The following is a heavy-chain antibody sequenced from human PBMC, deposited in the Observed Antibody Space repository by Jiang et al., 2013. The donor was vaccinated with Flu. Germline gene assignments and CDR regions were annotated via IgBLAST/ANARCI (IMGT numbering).Heavy chain of an antibody. Sequence: PGLVKPSETLSLTCTVSGGSIRDHYSWGWIRQPQGRGWSGLGVSIFDGRINYNPSLKSRVAISVDTSKNQLSLKLTSVTAADTAVYYCAGPITGIWYTVYWGQGRLVTVSS. J-gene: IGHJ4*02. D-gene: IGHD6-13*01. CDR3: AGPITGIWYTVY. CDR1: GGSIRDHYS. V-gene: IGHV4-39*01. CDR2: SIFDGRI.